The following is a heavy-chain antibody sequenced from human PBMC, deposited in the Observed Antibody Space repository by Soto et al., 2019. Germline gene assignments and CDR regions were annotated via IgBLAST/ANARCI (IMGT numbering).Heavy chain of an antibody. CDR2: IKYSGTT. D-gene: IGHD3-9*01. V-gene: IGHV4-59*12. CDR1: GGSISSYY. Sequence: PSETLSLTCTVSGGSISSYYWSWIRQPPGKGLEWIGYIKYSGTTHYSPSLESRVNISFDKSKNQVFLNLRFVTGADTAVYFCARDVRDTGYSYWFDPWGQGILVTVSS. J-gene: IGHJ5*02. CDR3: ARDVRDTGYSYWFDP.